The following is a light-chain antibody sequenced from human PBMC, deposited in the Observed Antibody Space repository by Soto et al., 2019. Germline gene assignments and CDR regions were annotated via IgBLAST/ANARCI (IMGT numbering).Light chain of an antibody. CDR2: DAS. J-gene: IGKJ1*01. V-gene: IGKV3-11*01. Sequence: EIVLTQSPATLSLSPGERATLSCRASQSVSSYLSWYQQNPGQAPRLLLYDASNRATDIPDRFSGSGSGTDFTLTISSLEPEDFAVYYCLQRSGWPWTFGQGTQVEIK. CDR1: QSVSSY. CDR3: LQRSGWPWT.